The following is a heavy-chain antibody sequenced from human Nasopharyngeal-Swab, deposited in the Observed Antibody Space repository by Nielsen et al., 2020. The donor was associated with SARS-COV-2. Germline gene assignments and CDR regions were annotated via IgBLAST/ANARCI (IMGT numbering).Heavy chain of an antibody. D-gene: IGHD3-3*01. Sequence: CQAPGKGLEWVSYISSSGSTIYYADSVKGRFTISRDNAKNSLYLQMNSLRAEDTAVYYCAREGRFLDYYYYYGMDVWGQGTTVTVSS. CDR2: ISSSGSTI. V-gene: IGHV3-11*04. J-gene: IGHJ6*02. CDR3: AREGRFLDYYYYYGMDV.